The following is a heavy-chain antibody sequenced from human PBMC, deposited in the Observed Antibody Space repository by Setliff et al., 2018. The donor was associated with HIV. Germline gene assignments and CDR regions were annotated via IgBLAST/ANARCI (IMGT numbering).Heavy chain of an antibody. CDR1: GYTFSDYG. Sequence: ASVKVSCKTSGYTFSDYGITWVRQAPGQGLEWMGWISVYNGNTNYAQKFQGRLSMSTASSTSTGYMELRRLRSDDTAMYYCARGGSLFTMTTHPFDIWGQGTMVTVSS. V-gene: IGHV1-18*01. CDR2: ISVYNGNT. CDR3: ARGGSLFTMTTHPFDI. J-gene: IGHJ3*02. D-gene: IGHD3-22*01.